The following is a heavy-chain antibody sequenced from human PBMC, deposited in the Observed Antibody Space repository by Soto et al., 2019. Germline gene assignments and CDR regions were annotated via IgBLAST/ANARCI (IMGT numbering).Heavy chain of an antibody. CDR2: IRSKTNSYAT. D-gene: IGHD6-19*01. V-gene: IGHV3-73*02. Sequence: EGQLVESGGGLVQPGGSLKRSCAASGFTFGGSAMHWVRQASGKGLEWVGHIRSKTNSYATAYAESVKGRFTISRDDSMNTKYLQMNSLKTEDTAVYFCTRQTDAVQWLVVPTDYNFDYWGQGSLVTVSS. CDR3: TRQTDAVQWLVVPTDYNFDY. J-gene: IGHJ4*02. CDR1: GFTFGGSA.